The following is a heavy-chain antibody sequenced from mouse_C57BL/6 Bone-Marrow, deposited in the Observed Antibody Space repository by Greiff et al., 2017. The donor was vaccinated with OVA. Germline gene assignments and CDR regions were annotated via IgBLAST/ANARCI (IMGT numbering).Heavy chain of an antibody. V-gene: IGHV1-18*01. CDR3: ARSPIYYYGSSYGYFDY. CDR2: INPNNGGT. CDR1: GYTFTDYN. J-gene: IGHJ2*01. Sequence: EVQGVESGPELVKPGASVKIPCKASGYTFTDYNMDWVKQSHGKSLEWIGDINPNNGGTIYNQKFKGKATLTVDKSSSTAYMELRSLTSEDTAVYYCARSPIYYYGSSYGYFDYWGQGTTLTVSS. D-gene: IGHD1-1*01.